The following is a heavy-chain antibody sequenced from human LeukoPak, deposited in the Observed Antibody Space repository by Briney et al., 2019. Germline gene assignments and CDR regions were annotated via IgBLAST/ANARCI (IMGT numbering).Heavy chain of an antibody. Sequence: GGSLRLSCSASGFTFSSYVMFWVRQAPGKGLEYVSAVSSIGGSTYYADSVKGRFTISRDNSKNTLYLQMISLRPEDTAVYYCVKEGNGAFDIWGQGTMVTVSS. D-gene: IGHD2-8*01. CDR1: GFTFSSYV. CDR3: VKEGNGAFDI. CDR2: VSSIGGST. V-gene: IGHV3-64D*09. J-gene: IGHJ3*02.